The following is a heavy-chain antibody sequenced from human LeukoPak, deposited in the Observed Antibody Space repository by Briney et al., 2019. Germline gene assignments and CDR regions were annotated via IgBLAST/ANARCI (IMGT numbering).Heavy chain of an antibody. V-gene: IGHV1-18*04. CDR3: ARGRNWNDGVDY. Sequence: ASVKVSCKASGYTFTGHAMNWVRQAPGQGLEWMGWISAYNGNTNYAQKLQGRVTMTTDTSTSTAYMELRSLRSDDTAVYYCARGRNWNDGVDYWGQGTLVTVSS. CDR1: GYTFTGHA. D-gene: IGHD1-1*01. CDR2: ISAYNGNT. J-gene: IGHJ4*02.